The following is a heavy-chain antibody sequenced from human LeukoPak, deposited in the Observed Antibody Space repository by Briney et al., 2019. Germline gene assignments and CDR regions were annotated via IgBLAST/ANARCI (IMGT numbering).Heavy chain of an antibody. CDR2: IYYGGST. CDR3: ARGVLWRAFDI. CDR1: GGSVSSGSYY. Sequence: SETLSLTCTVSGGSVSSGSYYWSWIRQPPGKGLEWIGYIYYGGSTNYNPSLKSRVTISVDTSKNQFSLKLSSVTAADTAVYYCARGVLWRAFDIWGQGTMVTVSS. D-gene: IGHD2-2*01. V-gene: IGHV4-61*01. J-gene: IGHJ3*02.